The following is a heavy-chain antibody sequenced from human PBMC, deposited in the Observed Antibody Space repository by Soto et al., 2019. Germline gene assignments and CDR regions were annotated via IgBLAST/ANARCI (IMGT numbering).Heavy chain of an antibody. CDR1: GGSFSGYY. CDR3: ARGGGIAAAGKLVY. Sequence: SETLSLTCAVYGGSFSGYYWSWIRQPPGKGLEWIGEINHSGSTNYNPSLKSRVTISVDTSKNQFSLKLSSVTAADTAVYYCARGGGIAAAGKLVYWGQGTLVIVSS. CDR2: INHSGST. D-gene: IGHD6-13*01. J-gene: IGHJ4*02. V-gene: IGHV4-34*01.